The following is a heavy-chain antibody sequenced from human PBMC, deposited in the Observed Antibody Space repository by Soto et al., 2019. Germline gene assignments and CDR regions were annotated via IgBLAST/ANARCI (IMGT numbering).Heavy chain of an antibody. J-gene: IGHJ4*02. CDR3: SRDDSTGYYVEVGDY. D-gene: IGHD3-22*01. CDR2: ISSSSTTI. V-gene: IGHV3-48*02. Sequence: GGSLRLSCAASGFTFSTYSMNWVRQAPGKGLEWISYISSSSTTIYYADSVRGRFTISRDNAKSSLYLQMNSLRDEDTAVYYCSRDDSTGYYVEVGDYWGQGTLVTVSS. CDR1: GFTFSTYS.